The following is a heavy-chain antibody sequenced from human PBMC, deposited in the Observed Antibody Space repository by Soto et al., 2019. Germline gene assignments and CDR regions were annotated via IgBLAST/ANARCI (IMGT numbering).Heavy chain of an antibody. CDR3: AKVPGYYDFWSGYSYYYYYGIDV. J-gene: IGHJ6*02. V-gene: IGHV3-30*18. CDR2: ISYDGSNK. CDR1: GFTFSSYG. D-gene: IGHD3-3*01. Sequence: QVQLVESGGGVVQPGRSLRLSCAASGFTFSSYGMHWVRQAPGKGLEWVAVISYDGSNKYYADSVKGRFTISRDNSKNSLYLQMNSLIAEDTAVYYCAKVPGYYDFWSGYSYYYYYGIDVWGQGTTVTVSS.